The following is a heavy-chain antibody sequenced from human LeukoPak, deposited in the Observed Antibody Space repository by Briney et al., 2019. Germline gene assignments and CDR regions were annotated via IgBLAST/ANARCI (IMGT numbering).Heavy chain of an antibody. D-gene: IGHD3-16*01. CDR3: AKKGRGNDAFDI. V-gene: IGHV3-23*01. J-gene: IGHJ3*02. CDR2: ISGSGVNT. CDR1: GFTFSSYA. Sequence: PGGSLRLSCAASGFTFSSYAMSWVRQAPGKGLEWVSGISGSGVNTYYADSVKGQFTISRDNSKNTLYLQMNSLRAEDTAVYYCAKKGRGNDAFDIWGQGTMVTVSS.